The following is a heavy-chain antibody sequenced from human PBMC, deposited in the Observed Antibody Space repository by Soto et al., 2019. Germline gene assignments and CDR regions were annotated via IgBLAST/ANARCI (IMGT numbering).Heavy chain of an antibody. CDR1: GFPFRNYD. V-gene: IGHV3-13*05. CDR2: IRAAGEP. J-gene: IGHJ6*02. CDR3: ARTDRDFYGLDV. Sequence: EVQLVESGGGLVQPGGSLRLSCGAFGFPFRNYDMHWVRQGTGKGLEWVAGIRAAGEPDYADSVEGRFTISRENARNSFFLQMNSLRVGDTAVYYCARTDRDFYGLDVWGQGTTVIVSS.